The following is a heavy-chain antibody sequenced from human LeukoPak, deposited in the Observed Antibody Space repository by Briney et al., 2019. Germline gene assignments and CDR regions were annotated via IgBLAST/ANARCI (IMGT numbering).Heavy chain of an antibody. J-gene: IGHJ2*01. Sequence: PSETLSLTCAVYGGSFSGYYWSWTRQPPGKGLDWMAEINHSGSTNYNPSLKSRVTISVDTSKNQFSLKLSSVTAADTAVYYCARYVVVAAVYRYFDLWGRGTLVTVSS. CDR1: GGSFSGYY. CDR3: ARYVVVAAVYRYFDL. D-gene: IGHD2-15*01. CDR2: INHSGST. V-gene: IGHV4-34*01.